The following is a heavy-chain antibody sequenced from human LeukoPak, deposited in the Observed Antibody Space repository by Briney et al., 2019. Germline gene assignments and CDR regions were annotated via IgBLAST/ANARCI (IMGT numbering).Heavy chain of an antibody. CDR2: ISYDGSNK. Sequence: GRSLRLSCAASGFTFSSYAMHWVRQAPGKGLEWVAVISYDGSNKYYADSVKGRFTISRDNSKNTLYLRMNSLRAEDTAVYYCARRTQPYCFDYWGQGTLVTVSS. V-gene: IGHV3-30*04. D-gene: IGHD6-13*01. CDR3: ARRTQPYCFDY. J-gene: IGHJ4*02. CDR1: GFTFSSYA.